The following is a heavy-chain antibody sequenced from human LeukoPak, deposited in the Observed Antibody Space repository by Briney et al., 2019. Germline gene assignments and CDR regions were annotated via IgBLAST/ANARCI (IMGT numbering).Heavy chain of an antibody. V-gene: IGHV1-69*06. CDR1: GVTFSDYP. J-gene: IGHJ6*04. CDR3: AGGYGSGVMSPYGLDD. D-gene: IGHD3-10*01. Sequence: ASVKVSCKASGVTFSDYPISWVRQAPGQGPEWMGGSVARLGTADYAQQCQGRVTITADMSTTTAYMELSSLRSDDTTIYYCAGGYGSGVMSPYGLDDWGTGTTVIVSS. CDR2: SVARLGTA.